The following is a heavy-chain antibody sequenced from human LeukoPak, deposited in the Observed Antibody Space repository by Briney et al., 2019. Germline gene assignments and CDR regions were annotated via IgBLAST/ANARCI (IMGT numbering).Heavy chain of an antibody. CDR1: GFTFDDYA. J-gene: IGHJ3*02. CDR2: ISWNSGSI. D-gene: IGHD4-17*01. CDR3: AEDKATTVTLFDAFDI. Sequence: GRSLRLSCAASGFTFDDYAMHWVRQAPGKGLEWVSGISWNSGSIGYADSVKGRFTISRDNAKNSLYLQMNSLRAEDTALYYCAEDKATTVTLFDAFDIWGQGTMVTVSS. V-gene: IGHV3-9*01.